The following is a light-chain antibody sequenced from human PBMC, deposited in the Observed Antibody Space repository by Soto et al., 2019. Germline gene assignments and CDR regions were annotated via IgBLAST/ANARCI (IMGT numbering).Light chain of an antibody. Sequence: DIQMTQSPSTLSASVGDRVTITCRASQSINNWLAWYQQKPGKAPKLLIYKASNLDIGVPSRFSGSGSGTEFTLTISIQHPDDFATYYCQQSDTYWTFGQGTKVEIK. CDR3: QQSDTYWT. CDR2: KAS. J-gene: IGKJ1*01. V-gene: IGKV1-5*03. CDR1: QSINNW.